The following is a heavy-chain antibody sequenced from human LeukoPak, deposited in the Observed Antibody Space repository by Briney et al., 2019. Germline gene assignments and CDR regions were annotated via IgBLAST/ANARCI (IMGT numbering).Heavy chain of an antibody. J-gene: IGHJ3*02. CDR2: ISSSSSYI. CDR3: ARDRLNLDFWSGYSGGDAFDI. Sequence: PGGPLRLSCAASGFTFSSYSMNWVRQAPGKGLEWVSSISSSSSYIYYADSVKGRFTISRDNAKNSLYLQMNSLRAEDTAVYYCARDRLNLDFWSGYSGGDAFDIWGQGTMVTVSS. V-gene: IGHV3-21*01. CDR1: GFTFSSYS. D-gene: IGHD3-3*01.